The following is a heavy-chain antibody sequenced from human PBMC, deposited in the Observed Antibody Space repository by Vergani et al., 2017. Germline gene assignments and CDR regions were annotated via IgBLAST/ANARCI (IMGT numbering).Heavy chain of an antibody. Sequence: QVQLVESGGGVVQPGRSLRLSCAASGFTFSSYAMHWVRQAPGKGLEWVAVISYDGSNKYYADSVKGRFTISRDNAKNSLYLQMNSLRAEDTAVYYCARVLGGSYYDSSGYGGFDYWGQGTLVTVSS. V-gene: IGHV3-30-3*01. CDR3: ARVLGGSYYDSSGYGGFDY. J-gene: IGHJ4*02. CDR1: GFTFSSYA. CDR2: ISYDGSNK. D-gene: IGHD3-22*01.